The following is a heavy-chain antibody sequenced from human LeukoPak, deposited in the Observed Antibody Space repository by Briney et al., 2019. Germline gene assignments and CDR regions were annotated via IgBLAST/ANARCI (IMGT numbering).Heavy chain of an antibody. Sequence: PSETLSLTCTVSGGSISNYYWSWIRQPPGKGLEWIGYIYTSGSTNYNPSLKSRVTISVDTSKNQFSLKLTSVTAADTAVYYCARRKGGRYSDSYLDSWGQATLVTVSS. CDR2: IYTSGST. D-gene: IGHD1-26*01. V-gene: IGHV4-4*09. J-gene: IGHJ4*02. CDR3: ARRKGGRYSDSYLDS. CDR1: GGSISNYY.